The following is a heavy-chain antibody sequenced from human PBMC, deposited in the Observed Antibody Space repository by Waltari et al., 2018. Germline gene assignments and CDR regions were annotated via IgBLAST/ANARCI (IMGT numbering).Heavy chain of an antibody. J-gene: IGHJ4*02. CDR2: ISYDGSRK. D-gene: IGHD6-19*01. V-gene: IGHV3-30*04. Sequence: QVQLVESGGGVVQPGRSLSLPCAASGFTFSNSVFHRVRQAPGKGLEWVTMISYDGSRKYYIDSVKGRFTISRDNSKNTVYLQMNSLRGEDTALYYCARDQYGAVSQSTGCDHWGQGTLVTVSS. CDR1: GFTFSNSV. CDR3: ARDQYGAVSQSTGCDH.